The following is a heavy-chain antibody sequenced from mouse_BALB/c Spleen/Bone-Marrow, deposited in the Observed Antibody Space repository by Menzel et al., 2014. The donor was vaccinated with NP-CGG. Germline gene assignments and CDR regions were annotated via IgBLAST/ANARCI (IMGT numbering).Heavy chain of an antibody. J-gene: IGHJ3*01. V-gene: IGHV4-1*02. CDR3: ARNDGFSFGY. D-gene: IGHD2-3*01. CDR2: ISPDSSTI. Sequence: DVHLVESGGGLVQPGGPLKLSCAASGFDFSRYWMSWVRQAPGIGLEWIGEISPDSSTINYTPSLKDKFIISRDNAKNTLYLQMSKVRSEDTALYYCARNDGFSFGYWGQGTLVTVSA. CDR1: GFDFSRYW.